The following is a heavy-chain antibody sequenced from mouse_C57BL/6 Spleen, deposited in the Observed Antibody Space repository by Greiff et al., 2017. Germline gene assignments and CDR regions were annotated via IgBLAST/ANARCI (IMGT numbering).Heavy chain of an antibody. J-gene: IGHJ2*01. CDR1: GYSFTGYY. CDR3: ARGGYYFDY. V-gene: IGHV1-42*01. CDR2: INPSTGGT. Sequence: EVQLQQSGPELVKPGASVKISCKASGYSFTGYYMNWVKQSPEKSLEWIGEINPSTGGTTYNQKFKAKATLTVDKSSSTAYMQLKSLTSEDSAVYYCARGGYYFDYWGQGTTLTVAS.